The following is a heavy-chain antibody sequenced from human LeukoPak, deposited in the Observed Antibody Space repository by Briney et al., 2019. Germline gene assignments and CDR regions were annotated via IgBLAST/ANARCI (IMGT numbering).Heavy chain of an antibody. V-gene: IGHV4-4*07. CDR3: ARDERLRWYSYYFDY. J-gene: IGHJ4*02. CDR2: IYTSGST. D-gene: IGHD4-23*01. CDR1: GGSISSYY. Sequence: NPSETLSLTCTVSGGSISSYYWSWIRQPAGKGLEWIGRIYTSGSTNYNPSLKSRVTMSVDTSKNQFSLKLSSVTAADTAVYYCARDERLRWYSYYFDYWGQGTLVTVSS.